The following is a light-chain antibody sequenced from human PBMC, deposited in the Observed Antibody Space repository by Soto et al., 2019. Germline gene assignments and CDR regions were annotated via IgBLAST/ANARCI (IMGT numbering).Light chain of an antibody. CDR1: SSDIGSYNA. CDR2: DVF. CDR3: SSFAPSYRVI. J-gene: IGLJ2*01. V-gene: IGLV2-11*01. Sequence: QSALTQPRSVSGSPGHSVTISCFGTSSDIGSYNAFSWYQQHPGKAPKLIIFDVFERPSGVPDRFSGSKSGNSASLTISGLQAEDESDYYCSSFAPSYRVIFGGGTKLTVL.